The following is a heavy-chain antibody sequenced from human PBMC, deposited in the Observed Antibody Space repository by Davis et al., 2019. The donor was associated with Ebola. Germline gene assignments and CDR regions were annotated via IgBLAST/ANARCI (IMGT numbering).Heavy chain of an antibody. Sequence: MPSETLSLTCAVSGGSISSSNWWSWVRQPPGKGLEWIGEIYHSGSTNYNPSLKSRVTISLDKSSNQFSLKLNSVTAADTAIYFCARDHMGSLDNWGQGTLVNVSS. D-gene: IGHD1-26*01. J-gene: IGHJ4*02. CDR1: GGSISSSNW. CDR2: IYHSGST. V-gene: IGHV4-4*02. CDR3: ARDHMGSLDN.